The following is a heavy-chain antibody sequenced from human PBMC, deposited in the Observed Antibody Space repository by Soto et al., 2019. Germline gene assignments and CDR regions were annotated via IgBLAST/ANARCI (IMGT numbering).Heavy chain of an antibody. CDR1: GFTFSNYA. Sequence: QVQLVESGGGVVQPGRSLRLSCAASGFTFSNYAIHWVRQAPGKGLEWVAVISYDGSKKYYGDSVKGRFTISRDNSKSTVYLQMNSLRVEDTAVYYCARAGEYREFDYWGQGTLVTVSS. J-gene: IGHJ4*02. D-gene: IGHD3-16*01. CDR3: ARAGEYREFDY. V-gene: IGHV3-30-3*01. CDR2: ISYDGSKK.